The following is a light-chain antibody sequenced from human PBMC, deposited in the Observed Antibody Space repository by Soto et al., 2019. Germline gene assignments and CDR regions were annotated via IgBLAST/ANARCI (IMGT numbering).Light chain of an antibody. Sequence: EIVMTQSPATLSVSPGEGATLSCRASQSVSSKLAWYQQKPGQAPRLLIYDASNRATGIPARFSGSGSGTDFTLTISSLEPEDFAVYYCQQYNNWPQTFGQGTKVDIK. CDR1: QSVSSK. CDR2: DAS. J-gene: IGKJ1*01. CDR3: QQYNNWPQT. V-gene: IGKV3D-15*01.